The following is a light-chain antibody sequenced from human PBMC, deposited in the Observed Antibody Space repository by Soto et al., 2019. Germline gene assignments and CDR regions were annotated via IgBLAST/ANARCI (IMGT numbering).Light chain of an antibody. CDR3: QQYGSSPPT. V-gene: IGKV3-20*01. J-gene: IGKJ5*01. CDR1: QSVRSSY. Sequence: EIVLTHSPGTLSLSPGERSTLSCRARQSVRSSYLAWYQQKPGQAPRLLIYGASSRATGIPDRFSGSGSGTDFTLTISRLEPEDFAVYYCQQYGSSPPTFGQGTRLEIK. CDR2: GAS.